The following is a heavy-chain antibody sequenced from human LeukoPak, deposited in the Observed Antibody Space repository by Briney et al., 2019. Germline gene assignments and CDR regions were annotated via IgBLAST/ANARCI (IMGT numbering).Heavy chain of an antibody. V-gene: IGHV3-23*01. Sequence: GGTLRLSCAVSGFTFSVYGMSWVRQAPGKGLEWVSAITGSGGRTYYADSEKGRFTISRDNSKNTLYLQINSLRAEDTAVYYCAALGITMIGGVWGKGTTVTISS. CDR1: GFTFSVYG. CDR2: ITGSGGRT. D-gene: IGHD3-10*02. CDR3: AALGITMIGGV. J-gene: IGHJ6*04.